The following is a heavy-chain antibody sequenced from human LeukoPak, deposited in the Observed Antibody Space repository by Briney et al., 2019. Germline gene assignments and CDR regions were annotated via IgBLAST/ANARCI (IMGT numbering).Heavy chain of an antibody. J-gene: IGHJ5*02. CDR3: ARSASSGWYWFDP. CDR2: ISSSGSTI. V-gene: IGHV3-11*01. Sequence: GGSLRLSCAAPGFTFSDYYMSWIRQAPGKGLEWVSYISSSGSTIYYADSVKGRFTISRDNAKNSLYLQMNSLRAEDTAVYYCARSASSGWYWFDPWGQGTLVTVSS. CDR1: GFTFSDYY. D-gene: IGHD6-19*01.